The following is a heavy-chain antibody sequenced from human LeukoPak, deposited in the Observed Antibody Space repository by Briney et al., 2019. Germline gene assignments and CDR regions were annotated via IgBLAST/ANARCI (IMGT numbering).Heavy chain of an antibody. V-gene: IGHV3-74*01. CDR2: INSDGTTT. J-gene: IGHJ6*02. Sequence: GGSLRLSCAASGFTFSSYWMHWVRHAPGKGLLWVSRINSDGTTTYYADSVKGRFTTSRDNAKNTLYLQVNSLRAEDTAVYYGARGNYYGMDGWGQGTTVTVS. CDR1: GFTFSSYW. CDR3: ARGNYYGMDG.